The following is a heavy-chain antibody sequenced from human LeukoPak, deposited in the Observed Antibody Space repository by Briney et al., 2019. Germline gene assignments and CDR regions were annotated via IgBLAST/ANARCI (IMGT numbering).Heavy chain of an antibody. J-gene: IGHJ2*01. CDR2: INHSGST. D-gene: IGHD1-26*01. V-gene: IGHV4-34*01. CDR3: ARAARWSKTDL. Sequence: SETLSLTCAVYGGSFSGYYWSWVRQPPGKGLEWIGEINHSGSTNYNPSLKSRVTISVDTSKNQFSLKLSSVTAADTAVYYCARAARWSKTDLWGRGTLVTVSS. CDR1: GGSFSGYY.